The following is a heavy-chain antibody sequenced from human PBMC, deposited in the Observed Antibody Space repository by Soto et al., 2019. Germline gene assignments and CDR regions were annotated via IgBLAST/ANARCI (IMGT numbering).Heavy chain of an antibody. CDR3: ARGRDYYDSSGYLFDI. V-gene: IGHV1-2*04. CDR1: GYTFTGYY. J-gene: IGHJ3*02. CDR2: INPNSGGT. Sequence: ASVKVSCKASGYTFTGYYMHWVRQAPGQGLEWMGWINPNSGGTNYAQKFQGCVTMTRDTSISTAYMELSRLRSDDTAVYYCARGRDYYDSSGYLFDIWGQGTMVTVSS. D-gene: IGHD3-22*01.